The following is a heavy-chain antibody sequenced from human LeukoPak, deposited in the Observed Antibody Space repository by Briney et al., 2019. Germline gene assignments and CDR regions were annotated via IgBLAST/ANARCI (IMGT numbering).Heavy chain of an antibody. Sequence: PSETLSLTCTVSGGSISSYYWSWIRQPPGKGLEWIGYIYYSGSTNYNPSLKSRVTISVDTSKNQFSLKLSSVTAADTAVYYCARLDTAMASYYYYYGMDVWGQGTTVTVSS. V-gene: IGHV4-59*08. CDR1: GGSISSYY. CDR3: ARLDTAMASYYYYYGMDV. D-gene: IGHD5-18*01. CDR2: IYYSGST. J-gene: IGHJ6*02.